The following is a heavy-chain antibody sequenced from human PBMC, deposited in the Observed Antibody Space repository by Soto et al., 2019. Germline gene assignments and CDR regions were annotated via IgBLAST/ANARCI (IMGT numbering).Heavy chain of an antibody. V-gene: IGHV4-59*01. CDR3: ASMIGDPFLSFDS. CDR1: GGSISSYY. J-gene: IGHJ5*01. CDR2: IFYSGST. D-gene: IGHD3-10*02. Sequence: QVQLQESGPGLVKPSETLSLTCTVSGGSISSYYWSWIRQPPGKGLEWIGFIFYSGSTSYNPSLKSRVTISRDTSDYQFSLKLTSVTAADTAVYYCASMIGDPFLSFDSWGQGTLVAVSS.